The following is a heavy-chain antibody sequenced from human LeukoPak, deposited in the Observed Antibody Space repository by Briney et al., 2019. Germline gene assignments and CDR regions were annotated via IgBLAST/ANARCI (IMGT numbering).Heavy chain of an antibody. J-gene: IGHJ6*02. V-gene: IGHV3-23*01. CDR3: ARDSVAVAGNGMDV. D-gene: IGHD6-19*01. CDR2: ISGSGGST. CDR1: GFTFSSYA. Sequence: GGSLRLSCAASGFTFSSYAMSWVRQAPGKGLEWVSAISGSGGSTYYADSVKGRFTISRDNSKNTLYLQMNSLRAEDTALYHCARDSVAVAGNGMDVWGQGTTVTVSS.